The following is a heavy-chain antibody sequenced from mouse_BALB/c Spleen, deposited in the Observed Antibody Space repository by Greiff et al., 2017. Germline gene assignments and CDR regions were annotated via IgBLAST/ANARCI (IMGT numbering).Heavy chain of an antibody. Sequence: VQLQQSGTVLARPGASVKMSCKASGYTFTSYWMHWVKQRPGQGLEWIGAIYPGNSDTSYNQKFKGKAKLTAVTSTSTAYMELSSLTNEDSAVYYCPLTGTGGFGYWGQGTTLTVSS. CDR2: IYPGNSDT. D-gene: IGHD4-1*01. V-gene: IGHV1-5*01. CDR3: PLTGTGGFGY. J-gene: IGHJ2*01. CDR1: GYTFTSYW.